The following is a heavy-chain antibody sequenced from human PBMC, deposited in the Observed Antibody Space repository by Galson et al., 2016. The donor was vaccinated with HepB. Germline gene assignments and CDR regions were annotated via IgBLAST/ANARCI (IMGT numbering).Heavy chain of an antibody. CDR3: VGAMGAATSGPYWYFDL. V-gene: IGHV4-39*07. CDR1: GGSVYSKNHP. J-gene: IGHJ2*01. D-gene: IGHD1-26*01. CDR2: ISYKGTS. Sequence: SETLSLTCTASGGSVYSKNHPWGWIRQPPGKGLEWIGSISYKGTSFYNPSFKSRVTISLDTSRNQFSVKLASVTAADTALYYCVGAMGAATSGPYWYFDLRGRGTPVSVSS.